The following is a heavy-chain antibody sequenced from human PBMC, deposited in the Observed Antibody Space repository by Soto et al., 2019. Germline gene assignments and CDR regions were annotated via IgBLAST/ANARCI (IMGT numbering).Heavy chain of an antibody. D-gene: IGHD6-6*01. CDR2: IDPSDSYT. Sequence: PGESLKISCNGSGYSFTSYWISWVRQMPGKGLEWMGRIDPSDSYTNYSPSFQGHVTISADKSISTAYLQWSSLKASDTAMYYCESRPPTSSSSSRYGMDVWGQGITVTDSS. CDR1: GYSFTSYW. J-gene: IGHJ6*02. V-gene: IGHV5-10-1*01. CDR3: ESRPPTSSSSSRYGMDV.